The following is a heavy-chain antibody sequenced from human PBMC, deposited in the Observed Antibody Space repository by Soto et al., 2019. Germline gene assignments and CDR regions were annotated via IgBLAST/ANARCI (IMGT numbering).Heavy chain of an antibody. CDR3: ARRYVLNYYGMDV. Sequence: QLQLQESGPGLVKPSETLSLTCTVSGGSISSSSYYWGWIRQPPGKGLEWIGSIYYSGSTYYNPSLKSRVTISVDTSKNQFSLKLSSVTAADTAVYYCARRYVLNYYGMDVWGQGTTVTVSS. CDR2: IYYSGST. J-gene: IGHJ6*02. CDR1: GGSISSSSYY. V-gene: IGHV4-39*01. D-gene: IGHD3-10*01.